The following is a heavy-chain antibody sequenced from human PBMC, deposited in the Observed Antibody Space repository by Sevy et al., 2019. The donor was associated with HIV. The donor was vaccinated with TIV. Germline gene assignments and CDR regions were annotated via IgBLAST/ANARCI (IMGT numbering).Heavy chain of an antibody. J-gene: IGHJ4*02. V-gene: IGHV3-23*01. CDR1: GFIFSSYV. D-gene: IGHD3-3*01. CDR3: AGGFWSGFDY. Sequence: GESLKISCAASGFIFSSYVMNWVRQAPGKGLEWVSAISGHGGSTYYADSVKGRFTISRDNSKNTLDLQMNSLRAEDTAVYYCAGGFWSGFDYWGQGTLVTVSS. CDR2: ISGHGGST.